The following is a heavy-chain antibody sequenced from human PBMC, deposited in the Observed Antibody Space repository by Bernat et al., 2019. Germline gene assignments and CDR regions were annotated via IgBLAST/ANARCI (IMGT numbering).Heavy chain of an antibody. D-gene: IGHD3-16*01. Sequence: QVQLVQSGAEVKKPGASVKVSCKASGYTFTSYGISWVRQAPGQGLEWMGWISAYNGNTNYAQKLQGRGTMTTDTSTSTAYMELRSLGSDEAAVYYCARDRALGWGPYYFDYWGQGTLVTVSS. CDR1: GYTFTSYG. V-gene: IGHV1-18*01. CDR3: ARDRALGWGPYYFDY. CDR2: ISAYNGNT. J-gene: IGHJ4*02.